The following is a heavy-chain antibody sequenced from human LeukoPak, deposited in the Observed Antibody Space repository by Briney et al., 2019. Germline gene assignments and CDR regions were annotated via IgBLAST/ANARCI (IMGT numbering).Heavy chain of an antibody. CDR1: GFTVSTYG. CDR3: AKQIAAATSSFDP. Sequence: GGSLRLSCAASGFTVSTYGMSWVRQAPGKGLEWVPAISGSGGSTYYADSVKGRFTISRDNSKNTLYLQMNSLRAEDTAVYYCAKQIAAATSSFDPWGQGTLVTVSS. V-gene: IGHV3-23*01. CDR2: ISGSGGST. J-gene: IGHJ5*02. D-gene: IGHD6-13*01.